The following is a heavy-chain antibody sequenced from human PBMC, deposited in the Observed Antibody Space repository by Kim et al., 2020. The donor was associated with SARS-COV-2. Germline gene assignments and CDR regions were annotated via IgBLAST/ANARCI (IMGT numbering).Heavy chain of an antibody. CDR2: IVVGSGNT. CDR3: AAARITTYQQGMDV. J-gene: IGHJ6*02. V-gene: IGHV1-58*02. D-gene: IGHD3-3*01. CDR1: GFTFTSSA. Sequence: SVKVSCKASGFTFTSSAMQWVRQARGQRLEWIGWIVVGSGNTNYAQKFQERVTITRDMSTSTAYMELSSLRSEDTAVYYCAAARITTYQQGMDVWGQGTTVTVSS.